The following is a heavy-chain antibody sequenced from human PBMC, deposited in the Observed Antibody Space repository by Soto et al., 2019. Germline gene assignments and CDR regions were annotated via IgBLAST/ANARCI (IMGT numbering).Heavy chain of an antibody. J-gene: IGHJ6*02. D-gene: IGHD3-10*01. CDR3: ARGRSSAYKRGGGRGV. CDR2: ISYERTTK. V-gene: IGHV3-30*03. Sequence: QVQLVESGVGVVQPEGSLRVSCAASGFPFNTDGLHWVRQAPGKGLEWVAVISYERTTKYYTDYVKARFTISRDNSKKMLYLQMSNLRGDYTAVYYCARGRSSAYKRGGGRGVWGQGTTVT. CDR1: GFPFNTDG.